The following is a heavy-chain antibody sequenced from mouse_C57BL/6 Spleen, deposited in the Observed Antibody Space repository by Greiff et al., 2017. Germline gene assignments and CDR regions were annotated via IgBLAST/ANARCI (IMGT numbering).Heavy chain of an antibody. CDR2: IYPGDGDT. Sequence: VKLVESGPELVKPGASVKISCKASGYAFRSSWMNWVKQRPGKGLEWIGRIYPGDGDTNYNGKFKGKATLTADKSSSTAYMQLSSLSSEDSAGYFCAIAGTFDVWGKGTTLTVSS. CDR3: AIAGTFDV. CDR1: GYAFRSSW. J-gene: IGHJ2*01. V-gene: IGHV1-82*01. D-gene: IGHD1-1*01.